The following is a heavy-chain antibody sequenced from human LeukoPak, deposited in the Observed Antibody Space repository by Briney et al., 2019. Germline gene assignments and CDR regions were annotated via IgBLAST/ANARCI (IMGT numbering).Heavy chain of an antibody. CDR1: GGSISSSSYY. J-gene: IGHJ6*03. V-gene: IGHV4-39*07. Sequence: SETLSLTCTVSGGSISSSSYYWGWIRQPPGKGLEWIGSIYYSGSAYYNPSLKSRVTISVDTSKNQFSLKLSSVTAADTAVYYCARDMVGFGESPHYYYYYYMDVWGKGTTVTISS. CDR2: IYYSGSA. D-gene: IGHD3-10*01. CDR3: ARDMVGFGESPHYYYYYYMDV.